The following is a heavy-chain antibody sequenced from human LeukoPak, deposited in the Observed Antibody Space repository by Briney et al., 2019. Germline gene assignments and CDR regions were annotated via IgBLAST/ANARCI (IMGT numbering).Heavy chain of an antibody. Sequence: GGSLILSCAASGFTFSSYSMNWVRQAPGKGVEWVSYIRSGGSITRYADYVKGRFTISRDNAKNSLYLQMNSLRAEDTAVYYCARVIWSGYYQIDYWGQGTLVTVSS. CDR2: IRSGGSIT. D-gene: IGHD3-3*01. V-gene: IGHV3-48*01. CDR3: ARVIWSGYYQIDY. CDR1: GFTFSSYS. J-gene: IGHJ4*02.